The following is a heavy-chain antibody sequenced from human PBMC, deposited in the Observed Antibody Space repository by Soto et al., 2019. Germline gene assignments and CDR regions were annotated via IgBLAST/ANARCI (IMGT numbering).Heavy chain of an antibody. Sequence: QVQLVQSGAELKKPGASVKVSCKASGYTFSNYDMNWVRQATGLGPVWIGWVHPNNGDTGYAQKCQGRVPLTTNIYTTTAYMELTSLRSEDRAIYYCSKVSRRGSAIDFDYWGQGTLITVSS. J-gene: IGHJ4*02. D-gene: IGHD3-10*01. V-gene: IGHV1-8*01. CDR2: VHPNNGDT. CDR3: SKVSRRGSAIDFDY. CDR1: GYTFSNYD.